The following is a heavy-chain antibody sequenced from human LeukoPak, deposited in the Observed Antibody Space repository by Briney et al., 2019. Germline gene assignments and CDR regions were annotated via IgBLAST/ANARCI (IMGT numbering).Heavy chain of an antibody. J-gene: IGHJ4*02. CDR1: GYAFTSYY. CDR2: INPSGGST. D-gene: IGHD6-19*01. Sequence: GASVKVSCKASGYAFTSYYMHWVRQAPGQGLEWMGIINPSGGSTSYAQKFQGRVTMTRDMSTSTVYMELSSLRAEDTAVYYCAVGYSSGWYVLDYWGQGTLVTVSS. V-gene: IGHV1-46*01. CDR3: AVGYSSGWYVLDY.